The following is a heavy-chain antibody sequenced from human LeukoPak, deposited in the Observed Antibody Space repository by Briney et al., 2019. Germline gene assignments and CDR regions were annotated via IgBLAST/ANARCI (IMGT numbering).Heavy chain of an antibody. Sequence: ASVKVSCKASGYTFTNYYIHWVRQAPGQGLEWMGIINPSGSSTSYAQKFQGRVTMTRDTSTSTVYMELSSLRSEDTAVYYYAGGTTNTKGAFDMWGQGTMVTVSS. V-gene: IGHV1-46*01. J-gene: IGHJ3*02. D-gene: IGHD2-8*01. CDR2: INPSGSST. CDR1: GYTFTNYY. CDR3: AGGTTNTKGAFDM.